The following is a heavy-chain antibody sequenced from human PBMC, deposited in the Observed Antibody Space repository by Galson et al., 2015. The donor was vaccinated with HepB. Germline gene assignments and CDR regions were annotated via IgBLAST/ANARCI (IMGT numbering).Heavy chain of an antibody. Sequence: QSGAEVKKPGESLKISCKGSGYSFTSYWIGWVRQMPGKGLEWMGIIYPGDSDTRYSPSFQGQVTILADKSISTAYLQWSSLKASDTAMYYCARGSYDFWSGTNWFDPWGQGTLVTVSS. CDR2: IYPGDSDT. CDR3: ARGSYDFWSGTNWFDP. CDR1: GYSFTSYW. V-gene: IGHV5-51*01. J-gene: IGHJ5*02. D-gene: IGHD3-3*01.